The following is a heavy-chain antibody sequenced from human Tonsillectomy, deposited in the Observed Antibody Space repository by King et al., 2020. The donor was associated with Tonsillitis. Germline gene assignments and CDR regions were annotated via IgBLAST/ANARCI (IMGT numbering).Heavy chain of an antibody. Sequence: EVQLVESGGGLVQPGGSLKLSCAASGFTFSGSAMHWVRQASGKGLEWVGRIGSKGNSYATTYAASVKGRFTISRDDSKNTAYLQMNSLKIEDTAVYYCTRLGYHYYGMDVWGQGTTVTVSS. CDR2: IGSKGNSYAT. CDR1: GFTFSGSA. CDR3: TRLGYHYYGMDV. D-gene: IGHD3-16*01. J-gene: IGHJ6*02. V-gene: IGHV3-73*02.